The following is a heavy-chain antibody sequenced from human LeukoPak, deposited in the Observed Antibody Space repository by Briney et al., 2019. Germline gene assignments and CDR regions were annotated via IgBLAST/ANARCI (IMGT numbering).Heavy chain of an antibody. CDR2: ISSSSSYI. J-gene: IGHJ6*03. D-gene: IGHD6-13*01. Sequence: GGSLRLSCAASGFTFSSYSMNWVRQAPGKGLEWVSSISSSSSYIYYADSVKGRFTISRDNAKNSLYLQMNSLRAEDTAVYYCARMYSSSGYYYYYYYYMDVWGKGTTVTVSS. V-gene: IGHV3-21*01. CDR1: GFTFSSYS. CDR3: ARMYSSSGYYYYYYYYMDV.